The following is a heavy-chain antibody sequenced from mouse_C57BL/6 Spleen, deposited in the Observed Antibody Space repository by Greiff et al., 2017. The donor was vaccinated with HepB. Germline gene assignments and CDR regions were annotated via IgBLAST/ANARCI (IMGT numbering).Heavy chain of an antibody. CDR1: GYAFSSYW. CDR3: ARKGKGNAMDY. CDR2: IYPGDGDT. J-gene: IGHJ4*01. V-gene: IGHV1-80*01. Sequence: QVQLQQSGAELVKPGASVKISCKASGYAFSSYWMNWVKQRPGKGLEWIGQIYPGDGDTNYNGKFKGKATLTADTSSSTAYMQLSSLTSEDSAVYFCARKGKGNAMDYWGQGTSVTVSS. D-gene: IGHD2-1*01.